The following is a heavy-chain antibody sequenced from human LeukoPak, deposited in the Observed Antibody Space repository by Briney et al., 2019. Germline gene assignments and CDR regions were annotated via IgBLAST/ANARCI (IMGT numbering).Heavy chain of an antibody. CDR1: GGSISSGDYY. J-gene: IGHJ6*03. Sequence: SQTLSLTCTVSGGSISSGDYYWSWIRQPPGKGLEWIGYIYYSGSTYYNPSLKSRVTISVDTSKNQFSLKLSSVTAADTAVYYCARVVPAASYYYYYMDVWGKGTTVTVSS. D-gene: IGHD2-2*01. CDR3: ARVVPAASYYYYYMDV. V-gene: IGHV4-30-4*08. CDR2: IYYSGST.